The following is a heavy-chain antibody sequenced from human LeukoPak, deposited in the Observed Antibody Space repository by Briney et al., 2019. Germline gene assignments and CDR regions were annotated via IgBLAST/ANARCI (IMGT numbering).Heavy chain of an antibody. CDR3: ARARGYYGSGSYYSR. J-gene: IGHJ4*02. CDR1: GFTFSSYG. Sequence: PGGSLRLSCVASGFTFSSYGMNWVRRAPGKGLEWVGFIRYDGSNEYYADSVKGRFTISRDNAKNSLYLQMNSLRAEDTAVYYCARARGYYGSGSYYSRWGQGTLVTVSS. CDR2: IRYDGSNE. D-gene: IGHD3-10*01. V-gene: IGHV3-30*02.